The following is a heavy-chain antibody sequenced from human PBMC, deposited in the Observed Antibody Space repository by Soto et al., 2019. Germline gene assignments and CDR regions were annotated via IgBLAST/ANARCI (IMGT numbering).Heavy chain of an antibody. CDR1: GFTFSSYG. CDR3: ARDRGSGSYKVFDY. Sequence: GGSLRLSCAASGFTFSSYGMHWVRQAPGKGLEWVAVIWYDGSNKYYADSVKGRFTISRDNSKNTLYLQMNSLRAEDTAVYYCARDRGSGSYKVFDYWGQGTLVTVSS. J-gene: IGHJ4*02. CDR2: IWYDGSNK. D-gene: IGHD3-10*01. V-gene: IGHV3-33*01.